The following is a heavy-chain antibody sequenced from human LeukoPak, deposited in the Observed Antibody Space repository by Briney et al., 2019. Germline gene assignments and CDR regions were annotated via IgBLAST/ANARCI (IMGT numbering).Heavy chain of an antibody. CDR1: GFTFSSYG. Sequence: GGSLRPSCAASGFTFSSYGMSWVRQAPGKGLEWVSAISGSGGSTYYADSVKGRFTISRDNSKNTLYLQMNSLRAEDTAVYYCAKVVSCSSTSCYLGRYYYYMDVWGQGTLVTVSS. J-gene: IGHJ6*03. CDR2: ISGSGGST. D-gene: IGHD2-2*01. V-gene: IGHV3-23*01. CDR3: AKVVSCSSTSCYLGRYYYYMDV.